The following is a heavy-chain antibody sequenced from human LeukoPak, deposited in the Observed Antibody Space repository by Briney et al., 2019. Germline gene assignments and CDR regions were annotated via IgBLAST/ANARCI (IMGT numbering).Heavy chain of an antibody. Sequence: SQTLSLTCTVSGGSISSGDYYWSWIRQPPGKGLEWIGYIYYSGSTYYNPSLKSRVTISVDTSKNQVSLKLSSVTAADTAVYYCARDQDYDFWSGSQAGHAFDIWGQGTMVTVSS. CDR3: ARDQDYDFWSGSQAGHAFDI. D-gene: IGHD3-3*01. CDR2: IYYSGST. J-gene: IGHJ3*02. V-gene: IGHV4-30-4*08. CDR1: GGSISSGDYY.